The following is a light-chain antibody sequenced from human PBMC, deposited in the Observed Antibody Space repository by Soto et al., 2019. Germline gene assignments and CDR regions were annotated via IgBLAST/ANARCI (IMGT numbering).Light chain of an antibody. CDR1: QSVLYSSNNKNY. Sequence: DIVMTQSPDSLAVSLGERATINCKSSQSVLYSSNNKNYLAWYQQKPGQPPKLLIYWASIRESGVPDRFSGSGSGTDFTLTICSLQAEDVAVYYCQQHYSSPFTLGQGTKLDIK. J-gene: IGKJ2*01. CDR2: WAS. V-gene: IGKV4-1*01. CDR3: QQHYSSPFT.